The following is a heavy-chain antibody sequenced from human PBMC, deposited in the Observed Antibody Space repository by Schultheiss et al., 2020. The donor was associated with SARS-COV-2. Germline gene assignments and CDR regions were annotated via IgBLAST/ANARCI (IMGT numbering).Heavy chain of an antibody. J-gene: IGHJ5*02. D-gene: IGHD1-7*01. CDR1: GGSISSGGYS. CDR2: INHSGST. CDR3: ARVSRTSWFDP. Sequence: SQTLSLTCAVSGGSISSGGYSWSWIRQPPGRGLEWIGEINHSGSTYYNPSLKSRVTISVDRSKNQFSLKLSSVTAADTAVYYCARVSRTSWFDPWGQGTLVTVSS. V-gene: IGHV4-30-2*01.